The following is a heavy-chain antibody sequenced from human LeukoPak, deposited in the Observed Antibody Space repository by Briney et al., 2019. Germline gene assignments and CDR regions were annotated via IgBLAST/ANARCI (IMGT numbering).Heavy chain of an antibody. Sequence: GASVKVSCKASGGTFSSYAISWVRQAPGQGLEWMGGIIPILGTANYAQKFQGRVTITADESTSTAYMELSSLRSEDTAVYYCARVLGCSGGSCHISYYYYYGMDVWGQGTTVTVSS. CDR3: ARVLGCSGGSCHISYYYYYGMDV. D-gene: IGHD2-15*01. CDR2: IIPILGTA. V-gene: IGHV1-69*13. CDR1: GGTFSSYA. J-gene: IGHJ6*02.